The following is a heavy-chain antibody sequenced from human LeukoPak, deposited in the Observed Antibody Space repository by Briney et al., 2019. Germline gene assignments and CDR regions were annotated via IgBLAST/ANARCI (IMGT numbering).Heavy chain of an antibody. CDR1: GYTFTSFH. J-gene: IGHJ5*02. CDR2: INPSGGST. CDR3: ARDVRHRYCSSTSCYRGWFDP. Sequence: ASVKVSCKASGYTFTSFHIHWVRQAPGQGLEWMGIINPSGGSTSYAQKFQGRLTMTRDMSTSTAYMELSSLRSEDTAVYYCARDVRHRYCSSTSCYRGWFDPWGQGTLVTVSS. V-gene: IGHV1-46*01. D-gene: IGHD2-2*01.